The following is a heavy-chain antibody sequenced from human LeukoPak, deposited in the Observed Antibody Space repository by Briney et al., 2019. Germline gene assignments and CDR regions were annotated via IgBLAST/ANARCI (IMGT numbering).Heavy chain of an antibody. CDR2: ISAYNGNT. J-gene: IGHJ4*02. D-gene: IGHD6-19*01. Sequence: ASVKDSCKASGYTFTNYGISWVRQAPGQGLEWMGWISAYNGNTNYAQKFQGRITMTTDTSTSTAYMELRSLRSDDTAVYYCARDLKMGYSSDGYSWGTGSSNDYWGQGTLVTVSS. V-gene: IGHV1-18*01. CDR3: ARDLKMGYSSDGYSWGTGSSNDY. CDR1: GYTFTNYG.